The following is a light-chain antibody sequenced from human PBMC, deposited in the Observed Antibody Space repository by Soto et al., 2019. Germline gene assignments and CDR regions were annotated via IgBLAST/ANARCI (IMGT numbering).Light chain of an antibody. CDR1: QSISSW. V-gene: IGKV1-5*03. CDR3: QQYNNYSYT. CDR2: KAS. J-gene: IGKJ2*01. Sequence: DIQMTQSPSTLSASVGDRVTITCRASQSISSWLAWYQQKPGKAPKLLIYKASSLESGVSSRFSGSGSGTEFTLTISSLQPDDFATYYCQQYNNYSYTFGQGTKVDIK.